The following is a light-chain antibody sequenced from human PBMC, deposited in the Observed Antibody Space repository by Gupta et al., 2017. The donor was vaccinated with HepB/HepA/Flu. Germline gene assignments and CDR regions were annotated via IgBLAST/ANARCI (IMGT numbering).Light chain of an antibody. V-gene: IGKV4-1*01. CDR3: QQYYSTPIT. CDR1: QSVLYSSNNKNY. CDR2: WAS. J-gene: IGKJ5*01. Sequence: DILITQSPDSLTVSLGERATINCKSSQSVLYSSNNKNYLAWYQQKAGQPPKLIIYWASTRESGVPDRFSGSGSGTDFTLTISSLQAEDVAVYYCQQYYSTPITFGQGTRLEIK.